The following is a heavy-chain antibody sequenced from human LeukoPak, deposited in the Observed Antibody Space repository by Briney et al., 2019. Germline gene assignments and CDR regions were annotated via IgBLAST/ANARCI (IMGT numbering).Heavy chain of an antibody. D-gene: IGHD6-13*01. V-gene: IGHV3-21*01. J-gene: IGHJ4*02. CDR1: GFTLSSYS. Sequence: GGSLRLSCAASGFTLSSYSVNWVRQAPGKGLEWVSSISSSSSYIYYADSVKGRFTISRDNAKNLLYLQLTSLRAEDTAVYYCARDPGEQQLVPYFWGQGTLVTVSS. CDR3: ARDPGEQQLVPYF. CDR2: ISSSSSYI.